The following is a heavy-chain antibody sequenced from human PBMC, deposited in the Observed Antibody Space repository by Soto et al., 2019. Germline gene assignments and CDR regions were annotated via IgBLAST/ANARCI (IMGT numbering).Heavy chain of an antibody. CDR3: AKDFGQYETYYDILTGYYPLYFDY. D-gene: IGHD3-9*01. CDR2: ISGSGGST. J-gene: IGHJ4*02. V-gene: IGHV3-23*01. Sequence: HPGGSLRLSCAASGFTFSSYAMSWVRQAPGKGLEWVSAISGSGGSTYYADSVKGRFTISRDNSKNTLYLQMNSLRAEDTAVYYCAKDFGQYETYYDILTGYYPLYFDYWGQGTLVTVSS. CDR1: GFTFSSYA.